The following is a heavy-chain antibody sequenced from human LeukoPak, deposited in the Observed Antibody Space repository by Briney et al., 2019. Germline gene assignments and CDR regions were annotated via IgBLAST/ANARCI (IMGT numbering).Heavy chain of an antibody. V-gene: IGHV3-23*01. D-gene: IGHD3-16*01. CDR3: AKNAGDGGYYYYMDV. Sequence: GGSLRLSCAAPGFTFNNYAMSWVRQAPGKGLEWVSSISGGGDTSYYADSVRGRFTISRDTSKNMLFLQMDSLRAEDTAIYYCAKNAGDGGYYYYMDVWGKGTTVTVSS. J-gene: IGHJ6*03. CDR2: ISGGGDTS. CDR1: GFTFNNYA.